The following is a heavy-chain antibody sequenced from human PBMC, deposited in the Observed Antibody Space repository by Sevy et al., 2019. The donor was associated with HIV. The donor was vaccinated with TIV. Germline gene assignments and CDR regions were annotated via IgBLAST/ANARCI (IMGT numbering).Heavy chain of an antibody. CDR2: IYYSGST. CDR3: ARHNCISTNCTRNWFDP. Sequence: SETLSLTCTVSGGSISSSSYYWGWIRQSPGKGLEWIGSIYYSGSTYYNPSLKSRVTISVDTSKNQFSLKLSSVTAADTAVYYCARHNCISTNCTRNWFDPWGQGTLVTVSS. D-gene: IGHD2-2*01. CDR1: GGSISSSSYY. J-gene: IGHJ5*02. V-gene: IGHV4-39*01.